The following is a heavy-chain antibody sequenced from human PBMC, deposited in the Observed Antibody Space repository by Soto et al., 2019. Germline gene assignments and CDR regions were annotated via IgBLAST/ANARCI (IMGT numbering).Heavy chain of an antibody. CDR3: ARDKEYGDYERGWFDP. Sequence: ASVKVSCKASGYTFTSYYIHWVRQAPGQGLEWMGIINPSGGSTSYAQKFQGRVTMTRDTSTSTVYMELSSLRSEDTAVYYCARDKEYGDYERGWFDPWGQGTLVTSPQ. J-gene: IGHJ5*02. CDR1: GYTFTSYY. D-gene: IGHD4-17*01. V-gene: IGHV1-46*03. CDR2: INPSGGST.